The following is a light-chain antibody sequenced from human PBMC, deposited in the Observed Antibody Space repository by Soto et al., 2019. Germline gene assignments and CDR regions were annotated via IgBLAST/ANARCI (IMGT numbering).Light chain of an antibody. CDR1: SGSVSTNYY. CDR3: LLYMGGGISV. J-gene: IGLJ3*02. CDR2: STN. Sequence: QTVVTQEPSFSVSPGRTVTLTCGLRSGSVSTNYYPSWYQQTPGPAPRTLIYSTNIRSSGVPDRFSGSILGNKAALTITGAEADDESHYYWLLYMGGGISVFGGGTKLTVL. V-gene: IGLV8-61*01.